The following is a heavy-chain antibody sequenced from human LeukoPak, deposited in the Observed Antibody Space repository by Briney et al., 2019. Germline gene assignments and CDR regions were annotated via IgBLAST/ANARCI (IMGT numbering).Heavy chain of an antibody. J-gene: IGHJ4*02. V-gene: IGHV4-39*07. CDR2: IYYSGST. CDR3: AGTYYDILTGYLLDY. CDR1: GGSISSSSYY. Sequence: SETLSLTCTVSGGSISSSSYYWGWIRQPPGKGLEWIGSIYYSGSTYYNPSLKSRVTISVDTSKNQFSLKLSSVTAADTAVYYCAGTYYDILTGYLLDYWGQGTLVTVSS. D-gene: IGHD3-9*01.